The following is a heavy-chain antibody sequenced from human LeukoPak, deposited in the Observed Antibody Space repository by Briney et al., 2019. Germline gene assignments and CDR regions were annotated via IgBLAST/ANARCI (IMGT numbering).Heavy chain of an antibody. Sequence: GASVKVSCKASGYTFTNYGISWVRQAPGQGLEWMGWISAYNGNTNYAQKLQGRVTETTDTSTSTAYMELRSLRSDDAAVYYCARDQGGNWNSNFDYWGQGTLVTVSS. CDR1: GYTFTNYG. CDR3: ARDQGGNWNSNFDY. V-gene: IGHV1-18*01. D-gene: IGHD1-7*01. CDR2: ISAYNGNT. J-gene: IGHJ4*02.